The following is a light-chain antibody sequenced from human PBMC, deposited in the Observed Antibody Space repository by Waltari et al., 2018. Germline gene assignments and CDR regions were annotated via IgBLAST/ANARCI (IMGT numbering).Light chain of an antibody. V-gene: IGLV1-44*01. CDR3: AAWDDSLRGHWV. CDR1: SSNIGRNV. J-gene: IGLJ3*02. Sequence: QSVLTQPPSAAGSPGQRVTIFCSGSSSNIGRNVVNWYQQFPGKAPKLLIYRSDQRPSGVPDRFSGSKSGTSASLAISGLHPEDEADYYCAAWDDSLRGHWVFGGGTKVTVL. CDR2: RSD.